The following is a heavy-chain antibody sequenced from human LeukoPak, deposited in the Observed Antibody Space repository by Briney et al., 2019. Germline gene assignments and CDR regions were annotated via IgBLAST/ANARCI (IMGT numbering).Heavy chain of an antibody. CDR1: GFTFSSYS. CDR2: ISSSSSYI. CDR3: ARDPDNDYGDYLNWFDP. V-gene: IGHV3-21*01. D-gene: IGHD4-17*01. Sequence: VRSLRLSCAASGFTFSSYSMNWVRQAPGKGLEWVSSISSSSSYIYYADSVKGRFTISRDNAKSSRYLQMNSLRAEDTAVYYCARDPDNDYGDYLNWFDPWGQGTLVTVSS. J-gene: IGHJ5*02.